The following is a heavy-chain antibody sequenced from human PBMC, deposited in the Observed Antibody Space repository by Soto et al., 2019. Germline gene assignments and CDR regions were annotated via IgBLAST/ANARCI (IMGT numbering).Heavy chain of an antibody. CDR1: GFFISSGNY. CDR3: ARARWYDAFDV. V-gene: IGHV4-38-2*01. CDR2: IFHGGNT. J-gene: IGHJ3*01. D-gene: IGHD2-15*01. Sequence: SETLSLTCAVSGFFISSGNYWGWIRKPPGKGLEWIGSIFHGGNTYYNPPLKSRVTISVDMSKNQFSLKLNSVTAADTAVYYCARARWYDAFDVWGQGTVVTVSS.